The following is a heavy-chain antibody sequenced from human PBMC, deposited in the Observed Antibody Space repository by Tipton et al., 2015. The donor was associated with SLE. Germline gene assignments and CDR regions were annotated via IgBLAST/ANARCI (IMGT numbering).Heavy chain of an antibody. CDR2: IIPIFGTA. J-gene: IGHJ4*02. D-gene: IGHD6-6*01. CDR1: GGTFSSYA. Sequence: QLVQSGAEVKKPGSSVKVSCKASGGTFSSYAISWVRQAPGQGLEWMGGIIPIFGTANYAQKFQGRVTITTDESTNTAYMELSSLGSDDTAGYCGARGGAEIAAPDYGGQGTLVTVSS. CDR3: ARGGAEIAAPDY. V-gene: IGHV1-69*05.